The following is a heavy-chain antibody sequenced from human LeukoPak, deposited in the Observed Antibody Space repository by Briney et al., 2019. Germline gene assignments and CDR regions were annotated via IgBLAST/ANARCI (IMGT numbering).Heavy chain of an antibody. D-gene: IGHD4-17*01. V-gene: IGHV1-2*06. CDR2: INPNSGGT. Sequence: GASVKVSCKASGYTFTGYYMHWVRQAPGQGLEWMGRINPNSGGTNYAQKFQGRVTMARDTSISTAYMELSRLRSDDTAVYYCARADYGDNWFDPWGQGTLVTVSS. CDR1: GYTFTGYY. J-gene: IGHJ5*02. CDR3: ARADYGDNWFDP.